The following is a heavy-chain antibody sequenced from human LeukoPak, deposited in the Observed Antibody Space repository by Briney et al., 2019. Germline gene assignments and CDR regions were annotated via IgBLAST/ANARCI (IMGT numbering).Heavy chain of an antibody. CDR3: ARGRRGDYGDYRIDY. CDR1: GYTFTSYD. J-gene: IGHJ4*02. V-gene: IGHV1-8*01. D-gene: IGHD4-17*01. Sequence: GASVKVSCKASGYTFTSYDINWVRQATGQGLEWMGWMNPNSGDTGYAQKFQGRVTMTRNTSISTAYMELSSLRSEDTAVYYCARGRRGDYGDYRIDYWGQGTLVTVSS. CDR2: MNPNSGDT.